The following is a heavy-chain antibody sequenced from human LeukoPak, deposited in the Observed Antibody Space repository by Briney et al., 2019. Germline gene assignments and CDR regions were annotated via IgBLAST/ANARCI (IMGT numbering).Heavy chain of an antibody. CDR2: ISTSGTTI. D-gene: IGHD4-17*01. V-gene: IGHV3-48*03. Sequence: GGSLRLSCAASGFTFSSYEMNWVRQAPGKGLEWVSYISTSGTTIYYADSVKGRFTISRDNARNSLYLQMNSLRAEDTAVYYCVRESGVTKIDYWGQGTLVSVSS. CDR1: GFTFSSYE. CDR3: VRESGVTKIDY. J-gene: IGHJ4*02.